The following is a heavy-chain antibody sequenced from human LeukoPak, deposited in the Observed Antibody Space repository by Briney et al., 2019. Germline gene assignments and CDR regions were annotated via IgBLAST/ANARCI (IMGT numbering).Heavy chain of an antibody. CDR2: IYYSGST. Sequence: SETLSLTCTVSGDSISSSSYYWGWIRQPPGKGLEWIGSIYYSGSTYYNPSLKSRVTISVDTSKNQFSLKLSSVTAADTAVYYCARDVPIRYSYGYDAFDIWGQGTMVTVSS. CDR1: GDSISSSSYY. J-gene: IGHJ3*02. D-gene: IGHD5-18*01. V-gene: IGHV4-39*07. CDR3: ARDVPIRYSYGYDAFDI.